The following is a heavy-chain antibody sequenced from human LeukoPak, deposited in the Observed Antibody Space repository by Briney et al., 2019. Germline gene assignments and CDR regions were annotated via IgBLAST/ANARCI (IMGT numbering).Heavy chain of an antibody. J-gene: IGHJ4*02. CDR1: GGSISSGNYY. Sequence: PSETLSLTCTVSGGSISSGNYYWSWIRQHPGKGLEWIGEINHSGSTNYNPSLKSRVTISVDTSKNQFSLKLSSVTAADTAVYYCASFSGSEVYFDYWGQGTLVTVSS. D-gene: IGHD3-22*01. V-gene: IGHV4-39*07. CDR3: ASFSGSEVYFDY. CDR2: INHSGST.